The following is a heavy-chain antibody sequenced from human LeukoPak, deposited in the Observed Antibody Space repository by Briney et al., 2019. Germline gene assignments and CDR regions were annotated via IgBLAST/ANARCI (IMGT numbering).Heavy chain of an antibody. Sequence: ASVKVSCKASGGTFSSYAISWVRQAPGQGLEWMGGIIPIFGTANYAQKFQGRVTTTADESTSTAYMELSSLRSEDTAVYYCARVGGNYGRGGDYWGQGTLVTVSP. D-gene: IGHD1-26*01. V-gene: IGHV1-69*13. CDR3: ARVGGNYGRGGDY. J-gene: IGHJ4*02. CDR2: IIPIFGTA. CDR1: GGTFSSYA.